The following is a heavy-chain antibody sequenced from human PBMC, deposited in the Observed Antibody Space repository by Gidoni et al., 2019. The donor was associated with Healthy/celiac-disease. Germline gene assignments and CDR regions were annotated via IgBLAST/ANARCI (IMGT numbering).Heavy chain of an antibody. CDR2: IYYSGST. CDR1: GGSISSGGYY. V-gene: IGHV4-31*03. CDR3: ARNLGDGIVGAAGMDV. Sequence: QVQLQESGPGLVKPSQTLSLTCTVPGGSISSGGYYWSWIRQHPGKGLEWIGYIYYSGSTYYNPSLKSRVTIAVDTSKNQFSLKLSSVTAADTAVYYCARNLGDGIVGAAGMDVWGQGTTVTVSS. J-gene: IGHJ6*02. D-gene: IGHD1-26*01.